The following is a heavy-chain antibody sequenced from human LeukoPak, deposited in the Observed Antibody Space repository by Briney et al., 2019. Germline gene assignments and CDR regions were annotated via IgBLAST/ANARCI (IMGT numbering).Heavy chain of an antibody. CDR2: ISGSGGST. CDR1: GLTFSGYA. V-gene: IGHV3-23*01. J-gene: IGHJ4*02. CDR3: AKGAVAGPFDY. Sequence: PGGSRRLSCAASGLTFSGYAMSSVRQAPGKGLEWVSAISGSGGSTYYADSVKGRFTISRDNSKNTLYLQMNSLRDEDTAVYYCAKGAVAGPFDYWGQGTLVTVSS. D-gene: IGHD6-19*01.